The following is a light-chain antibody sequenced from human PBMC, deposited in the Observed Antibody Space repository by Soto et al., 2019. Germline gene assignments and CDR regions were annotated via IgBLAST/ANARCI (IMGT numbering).Light chain of an antibody. V-gene: IGKV3-15*01. J-gene: IGKJ4*01. CDR2: AAS. Sequence: EIVMTQSPATLSVSPGERATLSCRASQSVSGNLACYQQKPGQAPSLLIYAASTRATGISARFSGSGSGTDFTLTISSLQSEDFALYYCHQYNKWPLTFGGGTKVEIK. CDR3: HQYNKWPLT. CDR1: QSVSGN.